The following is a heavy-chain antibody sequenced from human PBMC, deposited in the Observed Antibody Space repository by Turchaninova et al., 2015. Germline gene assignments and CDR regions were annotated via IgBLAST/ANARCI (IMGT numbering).Heavy chain of an antibody. CDR2: INPNMRDT. CDR1: GDTSTDSE. V-gene: IGHV1-2*02. Sequence: QVQLLHSGAEVIKPGASVQAPCKASGDTSTDSEMHWGRQAPGQELEWVVWINPNMRDTKYAQNLQGRSTMTRDSSISTAYMEVSWLTSDDTAIYYCAREPSSGERGLAHWGQGTLVTVSS. CDR3: AREPSSGERGLAH. D-gene: IGHD1-26*01. J-gene: IGHJ1*01.